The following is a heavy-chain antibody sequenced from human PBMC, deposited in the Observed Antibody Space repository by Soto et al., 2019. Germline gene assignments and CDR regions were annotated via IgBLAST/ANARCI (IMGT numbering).Heavy chain of an antibody. CDR3: ARLGDYSNYYYYYYYMDV. CDR2: IYYSGST. V-gene: IGHV4-39*01. D-gene: IGHD4-4*01. CDR1: GGSISSSSYY. J-gene: IGHJ6*03. Sequence: QLQLQESGPGLVKPSETLSLTCTVSGGSISSSSYYWGWIRQPPGKGLEWIGSIYYSGSTYYNPSHKSRVSISVDTSKNQFSLKLSSVTAADTAVYYCARLGDYSNYYYYYYYMDVWGKGTTVTVSS.